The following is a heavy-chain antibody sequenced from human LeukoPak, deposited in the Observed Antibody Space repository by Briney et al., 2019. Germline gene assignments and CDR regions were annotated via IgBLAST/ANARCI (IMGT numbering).Heavy chain of an antibody. J-gene: IGHJ5*02. D-gene: IGHD2-15*01. CDR2: IKQGGSEK. CDR3: ARDGGYCSGGSRYYRWFDP. Sequence: GGSLRLSCAASGFTFSSYWMSWVRQAPGKGLEWVANIKQGGSEKYYVDSVKGRFTISRDNAKNSLYLQMNNLRAEDTAVYYCARDGGYCSGGSRYYRWFDPWGQGTLVTVSS. CDR1: GFTFSSYW. V-gene: IGHV3-7*01.